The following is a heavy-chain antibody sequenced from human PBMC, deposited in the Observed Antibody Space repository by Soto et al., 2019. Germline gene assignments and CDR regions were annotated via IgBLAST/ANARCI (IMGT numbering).Heavy chain of an antibody. D-gene: IGHD3-9*01. Sequence: QVQLVQSGAEVKKPGASVKVSCKASGYTFTSYAMHWVRQAPGQRLEWMGWINAGNGNTKYSQKFQGRVTITRDTSASTAHMELSSLRSEDTAVYYCARGYFALAYFDLWGRGTLVTVSS. J-gene: IGHJ2*01. V-gene: IGHV1-3*01. CDR3: ARGYFALAYFDL. CDR1: GYTFTSYA. CDR2: INAGNGNT.